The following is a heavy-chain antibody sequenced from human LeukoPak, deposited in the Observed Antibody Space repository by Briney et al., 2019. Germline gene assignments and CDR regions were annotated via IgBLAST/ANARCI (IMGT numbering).Heavy chain of an antibody. J-gene: IGHJ5*02. V-gene: IGHV1-24*01. CDR1: GSALSDLA. D-gene: IGHD2-2*03. Sequence: ASVKVSCKVSGSALSDLAMQWVRQVPGKGLEWMGGLDRESGETLYSDKFQGRVTMAQDTSTDTAYMDLTSLTSEDTAVYYCATGHSTGYHYWFDPWGQGTLVTGSS. CDR3: ATGHSTGYHYWFDP. CDR2: LDRESGET.